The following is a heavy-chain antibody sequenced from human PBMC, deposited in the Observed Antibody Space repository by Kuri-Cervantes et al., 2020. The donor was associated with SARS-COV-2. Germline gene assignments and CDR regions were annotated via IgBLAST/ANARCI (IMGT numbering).Heavy chain of an antibody. CDR2: INSDGSST. CDR3: AKNPYYDFWSGLYLDS. J-gene: IGHJ4*02. Sequence: GESLKISCAASGFTFSSYWMHWVRQAPGKGLVWVSRINSDGSSTSYADSVQGRFTISRDNSKNTLYLEMNGLGGEDTAVYFCAKNPYYDFWSGLYLDSWGQGTLVTVSS. CDR1: GFTFSSYW. D-gene: IGHD3-3*01. V-gene: IGHV3-74*01.